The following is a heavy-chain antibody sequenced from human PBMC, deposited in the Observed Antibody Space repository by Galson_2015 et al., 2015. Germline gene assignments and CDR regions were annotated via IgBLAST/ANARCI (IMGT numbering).Heavy chain of an antibody. CDR3: ARAWVTVTTTGATFDY. Sequence: SVKVSCKASGYTFTSYYMHWVRQAPGQGLEWMGIINPSGGSTSYAQKFQGRVTMTRDTSTSTVYMELSSLRSEDTAVYYCARAWVTVTTTGATFDYWGQGTLVTVSS. J-gene: IGHJ4*02. CDR1: GYTFTSYY. CDR2: INPSGGST. D-gene: IGHD4-17*01. V-gene: IGHV1-46*01.